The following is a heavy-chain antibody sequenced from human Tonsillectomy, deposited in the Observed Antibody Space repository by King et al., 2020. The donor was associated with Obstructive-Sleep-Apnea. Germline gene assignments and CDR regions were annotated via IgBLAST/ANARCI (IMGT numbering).Heavy chain of an antibody. D-gene: IGHD3-10*01. CDR1: GFTFSGYW. CDR2: IKQDGSGK. J-gene: IGHJ4*02. Sequence: VQLVESGGGLVQPGGSLRLSCVVSGFTFSGYWMRWVRQAPGTGLEWVANIKQDGSGKYYVDSVKGRFTISRDDAKNTLYLQMTSLRAEDTAVYYCARTMGVEGDFDYWGQGTLVTVSS. CDR3: ARTMGVEGDFDY. V-gene: IGHV3-7*01.